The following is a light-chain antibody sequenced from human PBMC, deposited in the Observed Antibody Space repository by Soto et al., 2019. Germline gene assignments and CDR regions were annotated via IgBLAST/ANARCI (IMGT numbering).Light chain of an antibody. V-gene: IGKV3-15*01. Sequence: EIVLTQSPATLSVSPGERATLSCRASQSVNSNLAWYQQRPGQAPRLLMNGASTRATGIPARFSGSGSGTEFTLTISSLQSEDFAVYYCQQYNNWYTFGQGTKLEIK. J-gene: IGKJ2*01. CDR1: QSVNSN. CDR3: QQYNNWYT. CDR2: GAS.